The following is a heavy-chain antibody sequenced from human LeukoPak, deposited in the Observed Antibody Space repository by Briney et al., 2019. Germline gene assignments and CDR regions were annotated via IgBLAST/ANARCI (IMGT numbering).Heavy chain of an antibody. V-gene: IGHV3-11*01. CDR1: GFTFSDYY. CDR2: ISSSGSTI. Sequence: GGSLRLSCAASGFTFSDYYMSGIRQAPGKGLEWVSYISSSGSTIDYADAVKGRFTISRDNSKNSLYLQMNSLRTEDPALYYCATDLGPPGAAWFDPWGQGTLVTVSS. J-gene: IGHJ5*02. CDR3: ATDLGPPGAAWFDP. D-gene: IGHD4-17*01.